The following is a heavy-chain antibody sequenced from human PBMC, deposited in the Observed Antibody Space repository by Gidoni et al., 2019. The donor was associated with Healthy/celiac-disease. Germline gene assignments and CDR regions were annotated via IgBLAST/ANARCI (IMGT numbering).Heavy chain of an antibody. J-gene: IGHJ4*02. CDR1: GGSFSGYY. V-gene: IGHV4-34*01. D-gene: IGHD1-20*01. Sequence: QVQLQQWGAGLLKPSETLSLTCAVYGGSFSGYYWSWIRQPPGKGLEWIGEINHSGSTNYNPSLKSRVTISVDTSKNQFSLKLSSVTAADTAVYYCARFNSVRGFYWGQGTLVTVSS. CDR2: INHSGST. CDR3: ARFNSVRGFY.